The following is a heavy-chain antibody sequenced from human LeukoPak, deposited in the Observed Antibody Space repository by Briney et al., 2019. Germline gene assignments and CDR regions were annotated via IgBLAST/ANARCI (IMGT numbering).Heavy chain of an antibody. D-gene: IGHD4-11*01. Sequence: GGSLRLSCEASGFTFRTYGMTWVRQAPGKGLEWVSGITGSSTWTYYADSVKGRFTISRDDSQKTVFLQMSSLRAEDTAIYYCAKDAQRGFDYSNSLQFWGQGTLVTVSS. CDR1: GFTFRTYG. V-gene: IGHV3-23*01. J-gene: IGHJ4*02. CDR3: AKDAQRGFDYSNSLQF. CDR2: ITGSSTWT.